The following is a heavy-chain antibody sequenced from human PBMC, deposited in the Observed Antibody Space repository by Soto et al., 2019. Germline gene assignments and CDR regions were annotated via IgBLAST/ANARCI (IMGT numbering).Heavy chain of an antibody. CDR2: IIPIFGTA. Sequence: QVQLVQSGAEVKKPGSSVKVSSKASGGTFSSYAISWVRQAPGQGLEWMGGIIPIFGTANYAQKFQGRVTITADKSTRTAYMELSSLRSEDTAVYYCAREGQIAVGAYYFDYWGQGTLVTVSS. CDR3: AREGQIAVGAYYFDY. CDR1: GGTFSSYA. D-gene: IGHD6-19*01. V-gene: IGHV1-69*06. J-gene: IGHJ4*02.